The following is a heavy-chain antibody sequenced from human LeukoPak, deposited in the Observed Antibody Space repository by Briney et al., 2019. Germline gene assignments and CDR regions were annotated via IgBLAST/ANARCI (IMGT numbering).Heavy chain of an antibody. V-gene: IGHV3-48*04. CDR1: RFIFSSHN. J-gene: IGHJ3*02. Sequence: GGSLRLSCAASRFIFSSHNMNWVRQAPGKGLEWVSYVSSASSSVYYAGSVKGRFTVSRDNAKNSLYLQMNSLRAEDTAVYYCVRETYAAFDIWGQGTMVTVSS. CDR2: VSSASSSV. CDR3: VRETYAAFDI.